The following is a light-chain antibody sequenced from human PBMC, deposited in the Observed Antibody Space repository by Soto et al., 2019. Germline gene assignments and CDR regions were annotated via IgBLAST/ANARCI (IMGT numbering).Light chain of an antibody. J-gene: IGLJ1*01. CDR2: GVK. Sequence: QSVLTQPASVSGSPGQSITISCTGSGRDIGAYNYVSWYQQHPGKAPKLLIYGVKNRPSGVSYRFSASKSAFTASLTISGLQPEDEAHYYCSSYTTSYFYVFGPGTKVTVL. CDR1: GRDIGAYNY. V-gene: IGLV2-14*01. CDR3: SSYTTSYFYV.